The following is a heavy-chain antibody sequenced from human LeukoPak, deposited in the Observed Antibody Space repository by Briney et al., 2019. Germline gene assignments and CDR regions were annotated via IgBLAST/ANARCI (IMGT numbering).Heavy chain of an antibody. D-gene: IGHD3-10*01. Sequence: GASVKVSCKASGYTFTSYGISWVRQAPGQGLEWMGWISAYNGNTNYAQKLQDRVTMTTDTSTSTAYMELRSLRSDDTAVYYCARTITMVRGVIITNNWFDPWGQGTLVTVSS. V-gene: IGHV1-18*01. CDR2: ISAYNGNT. CDR3: ARTITMVRGVIITNNWFDP. CDR1: GYTFTSYG. J-gene: IGHJ5*02.